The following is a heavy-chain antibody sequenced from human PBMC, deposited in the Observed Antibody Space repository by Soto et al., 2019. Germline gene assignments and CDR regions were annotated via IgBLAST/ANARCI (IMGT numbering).Heavy chain of an antibody. Sequence: GGSLRLSCAASGFTFSSYSMNWVRQAPGKGLEWVSSISSSSSYIYYADSVKGRFTISRDNAKNSLYLQMNSLRAEDTAVYYCARGGYDILTTEYFQHWGQGTLVTVSS. J-gene: IGHJ1*01. CDR1: GFTFSSYS. D-gene: IGHD3-9*01. CDR2: ISSSSSYI. V-gene: IGHV3-21*01. CDR3: ARGGYDILTTEYFQH.